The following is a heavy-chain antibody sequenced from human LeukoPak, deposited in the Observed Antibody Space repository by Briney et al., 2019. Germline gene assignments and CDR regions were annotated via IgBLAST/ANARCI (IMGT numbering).Heavy chain of an antibody. Sequence: AGGSLRLSCAASGFTFDDYAMHWVRQAPGKGLEWVSGISWNSGSIGYADSVKGRFTISRDNAKNSLYLQMNSLRAEDTALNYCAKDRYDSSGYYFDYWGQGTLVTVSS. CDR1: GFTFDDYA. V-gene: IGHV3-9*01. D-gene: IGHD3-22*01. CDR3: AKDRYDSSGYYFDY. CDR2: ISWNSGSI. J-gene: IGHJ4*02.